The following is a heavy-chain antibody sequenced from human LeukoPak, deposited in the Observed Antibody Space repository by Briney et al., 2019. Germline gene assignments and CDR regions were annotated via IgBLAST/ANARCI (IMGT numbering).Heavy chain of an antibody. J-gene: IGHJ4*02. CDR3: ARVQGGDLYY. Sequence: PSETLSLTCTVSGGSISSYYWSWIRQPPGKGLEWIGYIYYSGSTNYNPSLKSRVTISVDTSKNQFSLKLSSVTAAGTAVYYCARVQGGDLYYWGQGTLVTVSS. V-gene: IGHV4-59*01. CDR1: GGSISSYY. CDR2: IYYSGST. D-gene: IGHD2-21*02.